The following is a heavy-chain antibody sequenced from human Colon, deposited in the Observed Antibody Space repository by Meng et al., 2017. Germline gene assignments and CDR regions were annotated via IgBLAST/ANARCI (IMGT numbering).Heavy chain of an antibody. D-gene: IGHD1-14*01. CDR2: IYYSGTT. V-gene: IGHV4-61*01. CDR1: GGSVSSGTYY. J-gene: IGHJ4*02. CDR3: ARDRVPGKY. Sequence: QVQLQESGPGLVRPSATLSLTCTVSGGSVSSGTYYWSWIRQPPGKGLEWIGCIYYSGTTNYNPSLKSRVTISVDTSKNQFSLKLSSVTPADTAVYFCARDRVPGKYWGQGTLVTVSS.